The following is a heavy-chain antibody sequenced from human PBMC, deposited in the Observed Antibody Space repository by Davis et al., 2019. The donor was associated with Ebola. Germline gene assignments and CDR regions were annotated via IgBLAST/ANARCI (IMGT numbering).Heavy chain of an antibody. Sequence: SETLSLTCSVSGGSINSNYWSWIRQPPGKGLEWIGYIYYSGSTNYNPSLKSRVTISLDAPKDQFSLKLNSVTAADTAVYYCARQNGDSRFDYYYGMDVWGQGTTVTVSS. CDR1: GGSINSNY. J-gene: IGHJ6*02. CDR3: ARQNGDSRFDYYYGMDV. CDR2: IYYSGST. D-gene: IGHD4-17*01. V-gene: IGHV4-59*01.